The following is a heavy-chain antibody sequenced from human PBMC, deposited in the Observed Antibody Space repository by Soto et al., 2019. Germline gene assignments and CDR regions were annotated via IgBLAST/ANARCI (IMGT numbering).Heavy chain of an antibody. Sequence: SAVKVSCKASGGTFSSYAIIWVRQPPGQGLEWMGGIIPIFCTANYAQKFQGRVTITADESTSTAYMELSSLRSEDTAVYYCASRVGDYYDSSGYYYGYWGQGTLVTVSS. CDR2: IIPIFCTA. D-gene: IGHD3-22*01. J-gene: IGHJ4*02. V-gene: IGHV1-69*13. CDR1: GGTFSSYA. CDR3: ASRVGDYYDSSGYYYGY.